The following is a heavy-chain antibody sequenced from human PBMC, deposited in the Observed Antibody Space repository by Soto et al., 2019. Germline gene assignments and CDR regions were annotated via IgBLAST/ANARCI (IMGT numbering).Heavy chain of an antibody. CDR3: ARACEGDFCSGYRYYCYYMDV. CDR2: ISSNSSTI. CDR1: GFTFSSYS. V-gene: IGHV3-48*01. D-gene: IGHD3-3*01. Sequence: EVQLVESGGGLVQPGGSLRLSCAASGFTFSSYSMNWVRQAPGKGLEWVSYISSNSSTIYYADSVKGRFTISRDNAKNSLDQQMKSLRAEDTAVDYGARACEGDFCSGYRYYCYYMDVWGKGTPVTVSS. J-gene: IGHJ6*03.